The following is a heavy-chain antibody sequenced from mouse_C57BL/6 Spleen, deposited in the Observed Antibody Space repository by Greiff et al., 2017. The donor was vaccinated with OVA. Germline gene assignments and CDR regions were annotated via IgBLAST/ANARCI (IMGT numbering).Heavy chain of an antibody. CDR2: IYPGDGDT. CDR3: ARGGIDV. V-gene: IGHV1-82*01. CDR1: GYAFSSSW. J-gene: IGHJ1*03. Sequence: QVQLQQSGPELVKPGASVKISCKASGYAFSSSWMHWVKQRPGQGLEWIGRIYPGDGDTNYNGKFKGKATLTADKSSSAAYMQLSSLTSEDSAVYFCARGGIDVWGTGTTVTVSS.